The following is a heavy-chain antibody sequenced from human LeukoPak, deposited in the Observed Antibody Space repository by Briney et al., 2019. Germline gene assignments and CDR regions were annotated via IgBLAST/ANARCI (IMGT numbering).Heavy chain of an antibody. CDR2: IYYSGTT. CDR3: ARVFVIDGYGNWFDP. Sequence: SETLSLTCTVSGGSISSGGYYWSWIRQHPGKGLEWIGYIYYSGTTYYNPSLKSRVTISADTSKNQFSLKLSSVTAADTAVYYCARVFVIDGYGNWFDPWGQGTLVTVSS. J-gene: IGHJ5*02. D-gene: IGHD3-22*01. V-gene: IGHV4-31*03. CDR1: GGSISSGGYY.